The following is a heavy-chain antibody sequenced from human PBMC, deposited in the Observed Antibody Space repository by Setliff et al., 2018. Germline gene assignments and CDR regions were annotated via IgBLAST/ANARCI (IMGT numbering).Heavy chain of an antibody. CDR1: GGSINNYF. J-gene: IGHJ5*02. V-gene: IGHV4-4*07. Sequence: SETLSLTCTVSGGSINNYFWTWIRQPAGKGLEWIGRLYTSGVSNYNPSLKSRVTMSVDTSKNQFSLNLTSVTAADTAVYYCARENADYARSFDPWGQGTLVTVSS. D-gene: IGHD3-16*01. CDR3: ARENADYARSFDP. CDR2: LYTSGVS.